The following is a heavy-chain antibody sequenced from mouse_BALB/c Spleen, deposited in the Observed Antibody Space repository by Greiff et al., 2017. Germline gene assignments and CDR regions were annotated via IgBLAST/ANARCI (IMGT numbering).Heavy chain of an antibody. CDR3: ARRGDDGYSFAY. CDR1: GFSLTSYG. CDR2: IWAGGST. Sequence: VKLMESGPGLVAPSQSLSITCTVSGFSLTSYGVHWVRQPPGKGLEWLGVIWAGGSTNYNSALMSRLSISKDNSKSQVFLKMNSLQTDDTAMYYCARRGDDGYSFAYWGQGTLVTVSA. V-gene: IGHV2-9*02. J-gene: IGHJ3*01. D-gene: IGHD2-3*01.